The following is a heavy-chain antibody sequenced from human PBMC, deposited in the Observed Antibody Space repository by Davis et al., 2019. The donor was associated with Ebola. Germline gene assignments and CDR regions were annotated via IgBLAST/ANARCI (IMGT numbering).Heavy chain of an antibody. J-gene: IGHJ4*02. D-gene: IGHD4-17*01. Sequence: PGGSLRLSCKGSGYSFTSYWIGWVRQMPGKGLEWMGIIYPGDSDTRYSPSFQGQVTIAADRSISTAYLQWSSLKASDTAMYYCARQTTVTTDFDYWGQGTLVTVSS. CDR3: ARQTTVTTDFDY. CDR2: IYPGDSDT. CDR1: GYSFTSYW. V-gene: IGHV5-51*01.